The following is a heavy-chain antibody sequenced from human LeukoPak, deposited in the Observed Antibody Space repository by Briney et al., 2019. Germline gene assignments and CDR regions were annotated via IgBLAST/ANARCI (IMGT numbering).Heavy chain of an antibody. CDR2: ISGGNNAI. Sequence: GGSLRLSCAASGFTFTKYEMNWVRQAPGKGLEWISYISGGNNAIYYADSVKGRFTISRDNGKNSLYLHMSSLRADDTAFYYCATETEYSNYDAFDIWGQGTMVTVSS. V-gene: IGHV3-48*03. D-gene: IGHD4-11*01. CDR3: ATETEYSNYDAFDI. J-gene: IGHJ3*02. CDR1: GFTFTKYE.